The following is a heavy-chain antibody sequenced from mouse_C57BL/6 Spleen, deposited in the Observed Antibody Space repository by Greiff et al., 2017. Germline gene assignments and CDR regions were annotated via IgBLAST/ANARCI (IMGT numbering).Heavy chain of an antibody. J-gene: IGHJ1*03. CDR3: ARDGNSSYWYFDV. Sequence: EVKLMESGGDLVKPGGSLKLSCAASGFTFSSYGMSWVRQTPDKRLEWVATISSGGSYTYYPDSVKGRFTISRDNAKNTLYLQMSSLKSEDTAMYYCARDGNSSYWYFDVWGTGTTVTVSS. CDR2: ISSGGSYT. D-gene: IGHD2-1*01. V-gene: IGHV5-6*01. CDR1: GFTFSSYG.